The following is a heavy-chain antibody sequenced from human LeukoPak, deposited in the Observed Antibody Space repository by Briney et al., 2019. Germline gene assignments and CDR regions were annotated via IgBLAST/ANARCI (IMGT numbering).Heavy chain of an antibody. V-gene: IGHV4-39*01. Sequence: SETLSLTCTVSGGSISSSSYYWGWIRQPPGKGLEWIGSIYYSGSTYYNPSLKSRVTISVDTSKNQFSLKLTSVTAADTAVYYCASQSPGDSSGWYVDYWGQGTLVTVSS. J-gene: IGHJ4*02. CDR2: IYYSGST. D-gene: IGHD6-19*01. CDR1: GGSISSSSYY. CDR3: ASQSPGDSSGWYVDY.